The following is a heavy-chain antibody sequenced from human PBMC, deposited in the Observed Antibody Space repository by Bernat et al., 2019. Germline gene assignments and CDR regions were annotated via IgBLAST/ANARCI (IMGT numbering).Heavy chain of an antibody. Sequence: QVQLVQSGAEVKKPGASVKVSCKASGYTFTGYYMHWVRQAPGQGLEWMGWINPNSGGTNYAQKFQGWVTMTSDTSISTAYMELSRLRSDDTAVYYCARSYYDSSGSQKGPNYYYYGMDVWGQGTTVTVSS. D-gene: IGHD3-22*01. CDR2: INPNSGGT. V-gene: IGHV1-2*04. CDR3: ARSYYDSSGSQKGPNYYYYGMDV. CDR1: GYTFTGYY. J-gene: IGHJ6*02.